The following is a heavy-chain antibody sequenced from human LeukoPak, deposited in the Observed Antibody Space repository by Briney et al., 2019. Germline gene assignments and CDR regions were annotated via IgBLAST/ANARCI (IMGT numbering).Heavy chain of an antibody. D-gene: IGHD4-17*01. CDR1: GFTFSSYSM. V-gene: IGHV4-4*02. CDR2: IYLRGNT. J-gene: IGHJ4*02. Sequence: GSLRLSCAASGFTFSSYSMNWVRQAPGKGLEWVGEIYLRGNTNYNPSLESRVTISVDESRTQLSLRLESVTAADTAVYYCARGTITTVTDSWGPGTQVTASS. CDR3: ARGTITTVTDS.